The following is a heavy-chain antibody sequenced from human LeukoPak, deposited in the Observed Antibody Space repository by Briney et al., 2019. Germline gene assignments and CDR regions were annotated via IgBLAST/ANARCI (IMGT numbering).Heavy chain of an antibody. CDR3: ASLGTMVRGVIFDY. D-gene: IGHD3-10*01. V-gene: IGHV3-21*01. CDR1: GFTFSSYS. Sequence: GGSLRLSCAASGFTFSSYSMNWVRQAPGKGLEWVSSISSSSSYIYYADSVKGRFTISRDNAKNSLYLQMNSLRAEDTAVYYCASLGTMVRGVIFDYWGQGTLVTVSS. J-gene: IGHJ4*02. CDR2: ISSSSSYI.